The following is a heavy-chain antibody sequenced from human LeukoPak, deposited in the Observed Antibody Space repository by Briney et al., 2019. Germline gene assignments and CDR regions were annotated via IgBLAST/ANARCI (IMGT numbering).Heavy chain of an antibody. CDR2: ISSSSSLI. V-gene: IGHV3-48*01. CDR3: GKDHNVAAAGYPYDY. J-gene: IGHJ4*02. D-gene: IGHD6-13*01. CDR1: GFTFSNYG. Sequence: QPGGSLRLSCAASGFTFSNYGMNWVRQAPGKGLEWISYISSSSSLIYYADSVKGRFTISRDNAKNSLYLQMNSLRAEDTAVYYCGKDHNVAAAGYPYDYWGQGTLVTVSS.